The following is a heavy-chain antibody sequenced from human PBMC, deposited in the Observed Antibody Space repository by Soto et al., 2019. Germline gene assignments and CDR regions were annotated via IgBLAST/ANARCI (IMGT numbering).Heavy chain of an antibody. V-gene: IGHV4-34*01. CDR3: ARGVVYRDVGLAYGMDV. CDR1: GESFSNQY. J-gene: IGHJ6*02. CDR2: INYSGST. Sequence: SETLSVTCALYGESFSNQYWTWIGQSPGKGLEWVGEINYSGSTRYNWSLGSRVTISVDTSKNQFSLMVTSVTAEDTAVYYCARGVVYRDVGLAYGMDVWGQGTTVTVSS. D-gene: IGHD3-22*01.